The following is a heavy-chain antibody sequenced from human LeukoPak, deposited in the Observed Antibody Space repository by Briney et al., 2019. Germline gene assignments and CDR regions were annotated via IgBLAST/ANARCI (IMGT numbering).Heavy chain of an antibody. D-gene: IGHD6-19*01. Sequence: GGSLRLSCAASGLTFSSYAMSWVRQAPGKGLEWVSAISGSGGSTYYADSVKGRFTISRDNSKNTLYLQMNSLRAEDTAVYYCAKGTGYSSGWPQTFDYWGQGTLVTVSS. CDR2: ISGSGGST. J-gene: IGHJ4*02. CDR3: AKGTGYSSGWPQTFDY. V-gene: IGHV3-23*01. CDR1: GLTFSSYA.